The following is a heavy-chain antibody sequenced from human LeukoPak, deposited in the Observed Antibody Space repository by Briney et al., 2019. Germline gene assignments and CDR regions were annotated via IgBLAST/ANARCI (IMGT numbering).Heavy chain of an antibody. V-gene: IGHV1-69*13. CDR3: ARDHPHYGGSGSNWFDP. CDR2: IIPIFGTA. D-gene: IGHD3-10*01. Sequence: ASVKVSCKASGGTFSSYAISWVRQAPGLGLEWMGGIIPIFGTANYAQKFQGRVTITADESTSTAYMELSSLRSEDTAVYYCARDHPHYGGSGSNWFDPWGQGTLVTVSS. CDR1: GGTFSSYA. J-gene: IGHJ5*02.